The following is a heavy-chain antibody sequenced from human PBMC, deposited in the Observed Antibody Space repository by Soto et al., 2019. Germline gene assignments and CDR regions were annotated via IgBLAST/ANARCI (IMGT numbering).Heavy chain of an antibody. CDR3: ARQQGIVGATTSALFDY. CDR1: GYTFTSYG. D-gene: IGHD1-26*01. Sequence: GASVKGSCKASGYTFTSYGISWVRQAPGQGLEWMGWISAYNGNTNYAQKLQGRVTMTTDTSTSTAYMELRSLRSDDTAVYYCARQQGIVGATTSALFDYWGQGTLVTVSS. V-gene: IGHV1-18*01. CDR2: ISAYNGNT. J-gene: IGHJ4*02.